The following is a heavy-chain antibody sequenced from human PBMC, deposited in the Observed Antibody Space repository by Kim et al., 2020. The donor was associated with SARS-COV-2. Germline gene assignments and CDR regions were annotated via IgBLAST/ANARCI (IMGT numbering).Heavy chain of an antibody. J-gene: IGHJ4*02. CDR2: ISGSGGST. Sequence: GGSLRLSCAASGFTFSSYAMSWVRQAPGKGLEWVSAISGSGGSTYYADSVKGRFTISRDNSKNTLYLQMNSLRAEDTAVYYCAKQRMVRGVIRWYFDYWGQGTLVTVSS. CDR3: AKQRMVRGVIRWYFDY. D-gene: IGHD3-10*01. V-gene: IGHV3-23*01. CDR1: GFTFSSYA.